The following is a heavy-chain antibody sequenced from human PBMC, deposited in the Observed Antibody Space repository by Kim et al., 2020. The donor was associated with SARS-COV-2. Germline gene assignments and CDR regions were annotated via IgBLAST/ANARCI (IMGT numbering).Heavy chain of an antibody. CDR1: GFTFSSYS. CDR2: ISSSSSYI. V-gene: IGHV3-21*01. CDR3: ARDLSYGDAFDI. Sequence: GGSLRLSCAASGFTFSSYSMNWVRQAPGKGLEWVSSISSSSSYIYYADSVKGRFTISRDNAKNSLYLQMNSLRAEDTAVYYCARDLSYGDAFDIWGQGTMVTVSS. D-gene: IGHD2-21*01. J-gene: IGHJ3*02.